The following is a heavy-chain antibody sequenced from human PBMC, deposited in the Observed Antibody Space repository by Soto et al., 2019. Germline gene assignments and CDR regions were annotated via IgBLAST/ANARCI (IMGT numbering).Heavy chain of an antibody. CDR1: GLTFSSHW. Sequence: PGGSLRLSCAVSGLTFSSHWMSWVRQAPGKGLEWVANMDEDGSRRYYVDSVKGRFTISRENSGNSLYLQMNSLRVEDTAAYYCARDVGYAWAQGKLVNVS. CDR3: ARDVGYA. D-gene: IGHD1-1*01. V-gene: IGHV3-7*01. CDR2: MDEDGSRR. J-gene: IGHJ5*02.